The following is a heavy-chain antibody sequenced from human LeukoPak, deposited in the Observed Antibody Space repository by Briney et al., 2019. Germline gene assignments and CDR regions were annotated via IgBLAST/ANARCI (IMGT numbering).Heavy chain of an antibody. CDR3: ARDEVSGDRDFDF. V-gene: IGHV1-18*01. CDR1: GYTFTNYG. D-gene: IGHD4-17*01. J-gene: IGHJ4*02. CDR2: ISAYNGNT. Sequence: ASVKVSCKASGYTFTNYGINWVRQAPGLGLEWMGWISAYNGNTNYAQKLQGRVTMTTVTSTSTAYMELRSLRSDDTAVYYCARDEVSGDRDFDFWGQGTLVTVSS.